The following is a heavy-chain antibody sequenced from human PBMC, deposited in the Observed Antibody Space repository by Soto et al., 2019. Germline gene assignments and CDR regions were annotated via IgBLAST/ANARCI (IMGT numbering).Heavy chain of an antibody. Sequence: SETLSLTCTVSGGSISSYYWSWIRQPPGKGLEWIGYIYYSGSTNYNPSLKSRVTISVDASKNQFSLKLSSVTAADTAVYYCASSGYSYGVFDYWGQGTLVTVSS. D-gene: IGHD5-18*01. CDR2: IYYSGST. J-gene: IGHJ4*02. CDR3: ASSGYSYGVFDY. CDR1: GGSISSYY. V-gene: IGHV4-59*01.